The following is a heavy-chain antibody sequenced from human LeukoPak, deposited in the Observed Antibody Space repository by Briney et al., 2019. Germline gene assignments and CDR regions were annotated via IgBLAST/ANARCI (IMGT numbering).Heavy chain of an antibody. CDR2: INWNGGGT. D-gene: IGHD3-22*01. J-gene: IGHJ4*02. CDR3: ARDPTDYDSSGYPADY. Sequence: PGGPLRLSCAASGFTFDDYGMSWVRQAPGKGLEWVSGINWNGGGTGYADSVKGRFTISRDNAKNSLYLQMNSLRAEDTALYYCARDPTDYDSSGYPADYWGQGTLVTVSS. V-gene: IGHV3-20*04. CDR1: GFTFDDYG.